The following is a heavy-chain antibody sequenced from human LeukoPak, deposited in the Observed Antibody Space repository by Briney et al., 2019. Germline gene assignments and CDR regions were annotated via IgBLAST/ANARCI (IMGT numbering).Heavy chain of an antibody. J-gene: IGHJ5*01. CDR2: IKPDGSEK. V-gene: IGHV3-7*01. CDR1: GFVFSASY. Sequence: GGSLSLSCAASGFVFSASYMSWVRKAPGKGREWVATIKPDGSEKYHVDSVSGRFTISRDNTNDSLFLQMHSLRVDDTAVYSCVRGGTYWTVSWGQGTLVNVS. CDR3: VRGGTYWTVS.